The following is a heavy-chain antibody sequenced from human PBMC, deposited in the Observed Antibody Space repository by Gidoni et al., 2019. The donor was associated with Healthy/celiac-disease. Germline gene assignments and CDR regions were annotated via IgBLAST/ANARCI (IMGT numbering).Heavy chain of an antibody. CDR1: GGSISSGGYS. V-gene: IGHV4-30-2*01. CDR2: IYHSGST. D-gene: IGHD6-19*01. Sequence: QLQLHESGSGLLKPSQTLSLTCAVSGGSISSGGYSWSWIRQPPGKGLEWIGYIYHSGSTYYNTSLKSRVTISVDRSKNQFSLKLSSVTAADTAVYYCARDLLDPGIAVDWGQGTLVTVSS. CDR3: ARDLLDPGIAVD. J-gene: IGHJ4*02.